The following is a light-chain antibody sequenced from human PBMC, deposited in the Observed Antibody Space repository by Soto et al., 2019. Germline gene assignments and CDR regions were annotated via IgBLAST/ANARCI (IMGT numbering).Light chain of an antibody. V-gene: IGKV1-5*03. CDR2: KAS. CDR3: QHYNSYSEA. Sequence: DIHMTQSPSTLSGSLGARVTITLRASQTISSWLAWYQQKPGKAPKLLIYKASTLKSGVPSRFSGSGSGTEFTLTISSLQPDDFATYYCQHYNSYSEAFGQGTKVDIK. CDR1: QTISSW. J-gene: IGKJ1*01.